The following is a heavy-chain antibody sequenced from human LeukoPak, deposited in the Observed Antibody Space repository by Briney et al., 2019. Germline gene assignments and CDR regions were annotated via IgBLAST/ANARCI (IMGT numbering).Heavy chain of an antibody. CDR2: IIPILGIA. CDR1: GGTFSSHA. V-gene: IGHV1-69*04. CDR3: ARVVVVAATVSYYYGMDV. D-gene: IGHD2-15*01. Sequence: GASVKVSCKASGGTFSSHAISWVRQAPGQGLEWMGRIIPILGIANYAQKFQGRVTITADKSTSTAYMELSSLRSEDTAVYYCARVVVVAATVSYYYGMDVWGQGTTVTVSS. J-gene: IGHJ6*02.